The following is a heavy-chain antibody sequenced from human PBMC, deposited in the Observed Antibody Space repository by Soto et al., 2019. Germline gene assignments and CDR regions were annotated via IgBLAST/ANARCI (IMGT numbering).Heavy chain of an antibody. CDR1: GGSISSGDDY. CDR3: ARTDYYDSSGYLFEY. CDR2: IYYSGST. J-gene: IGHJ4*02. V-gene: IGHV4-30-4*01. Sequence: SETLSLTRPVSGGSISSGDDYWSWVRQPPGKGLEWIGYIYYSGSTHYNPSLKSRVTISIDTSKNQFSLKLSSVTAADTAVYYCARTDYYDSSGYLFEYWGQGTLVTVSS. D-gene: IGHD3-22*01.